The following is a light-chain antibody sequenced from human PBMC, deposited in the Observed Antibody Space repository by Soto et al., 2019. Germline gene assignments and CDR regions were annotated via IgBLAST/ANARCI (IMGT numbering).Light chain of an antibody. CDR2: EVT. CDR1: NSDVGGYDF. V-gene: IGLV2-14*01. J-gene: IGLJ2*01. Sequence: QSALTQPASVSGSPGQSITIFCTGTNSDVGGYDFVSWYQQHPGKAPKLLIYEVTNRPSGVSDRFSGSKSGNTASLSIYGLQAEDEADYYCSSYTSTSTLVFGGGTRSPS. CDR3: SSYTSTSTLV.